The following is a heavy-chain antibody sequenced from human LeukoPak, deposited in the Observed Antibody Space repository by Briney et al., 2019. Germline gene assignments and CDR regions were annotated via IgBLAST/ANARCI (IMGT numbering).Heavy chain of an antibody. V-gene: IGHV3-74*01. CDR2: INPDGSFT. CDR3: AREAIVVVIAAITEVGSFDY. CDR1: GFTFSSSW. J-gene: IGHJ4*02. Sequence: PGGSLRLSCAASGFTFSSSWMHWVRQAPGRGLVWVSRINPDGSFTTYADSVKGRFTISRDNAKNTLFLQMNSLRAEDTAVYYCAREAIVVVIAAITEVGSFDYWGQGTLVTVSS. D-gene: IGHD2-21*01.